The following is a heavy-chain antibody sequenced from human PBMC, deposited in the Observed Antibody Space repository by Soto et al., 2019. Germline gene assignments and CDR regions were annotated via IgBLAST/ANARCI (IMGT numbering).Heavy chain of an antibody. CDR1: GFTFSSYA. CDR3: ARDFLWGTAIVSGYFYL. Sequence: GGSLRLSCAASGFTFSSYAMHWFRQAPGKGLEWVTVISYDGSNKYYADSVKGRFTISRKNSKNTLYLQMNSLRAEDTAVYYCARDFLWGTAIVSGYFYLRGSGSPDTGSA. D-gene: IGHD5-18*01. CDR2: ISYDGSNK. J-gene: IGHJ2*01. V-gene: IGHV3-30-3*01.